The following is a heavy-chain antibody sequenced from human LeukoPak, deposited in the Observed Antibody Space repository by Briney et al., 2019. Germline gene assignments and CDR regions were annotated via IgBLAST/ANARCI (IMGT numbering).Heavy chain of an antibody. CDR2: IYYSGST. D-gene: IGHD2-15*01. Sequence: PSETLPLTCTVSGGSISSSSYYWGWIRQPPGKGLEWIGSIYYSGSTYYNPSLKSRVTISVDTSKNQFSLKLSSVTAADTAVYYCARLLGGYWGQGTLVTVSS. V-gene: IGHV4-39*01. CDR1: GGSISSSSYY. CDR3: ARLLGGY. J-gene: IGHJ4*02.